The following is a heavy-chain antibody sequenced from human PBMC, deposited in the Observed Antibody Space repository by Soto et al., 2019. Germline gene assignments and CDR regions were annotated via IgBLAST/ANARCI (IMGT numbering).Heavy chain of an antibody. V-gene: IGHV1-69*12. CDR2: IIPIFGTA. D-gene: IGHD1-7*01. J-gene: IGHJ5*02. CDR3: ARDRLQLNWFDP. Sequence: QVQLVQSGAEVKKPGSSVTVSCKASGGTFSSYTISWVRQAPGQGLEWMGGIIPIFGTANYAQKFQGRVTITADESTSTAYMELSSLRSEDTAVYYCARDRLQLNWFDPWGQGTLVTVSS. CDR1: GGTFSSYT.